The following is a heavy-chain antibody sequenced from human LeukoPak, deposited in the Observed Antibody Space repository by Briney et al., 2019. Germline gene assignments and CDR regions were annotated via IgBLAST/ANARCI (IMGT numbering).Heavy chain of an antibody. D-gene: IGHD3-3*01. CDR2: ISAYNSNT. CDR3: ARDGITIFGVVISYYYYGMDV. V-gene: IGHV1-18*01. CDR1: GYTCTSYG. J-gene: IGHJ6*02. Sequence: GASVKVSCKASGYTCTSYGISWVRQAPGQGLEWMGWISAYNSNTNYAQKLQGRVTMTTDTSTSTAYMELRSLRSDDTAVYYCARDGITIFGVVISYYYYGMDVWGQGTTVTVSS.